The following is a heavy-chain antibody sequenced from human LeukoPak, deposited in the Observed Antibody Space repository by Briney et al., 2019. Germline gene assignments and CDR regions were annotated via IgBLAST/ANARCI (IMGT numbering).Heavy chain of an antibody. CDR3: ARQLGYCSDGSCYFDY. D-gene: IGHD2-15*01. CDR1: GFTFSNYA. CDR2: ISTSGGST. J-gene: IGHJ4*02. Sequence: GGSLRLSCAASGFTFSNYAMSWVRQAPGRGLEWVSAISTSGGSTYYADSVKGRFTISRDNSKNTLHLQMNSLRAEDTAVYLCARQLGYCSDGSCYFDYWGQGTLVTVSS. V-gene: IGHV3-23*01.